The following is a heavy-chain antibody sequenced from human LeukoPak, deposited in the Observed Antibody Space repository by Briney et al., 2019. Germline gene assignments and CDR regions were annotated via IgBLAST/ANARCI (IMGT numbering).Heavy chain of an antibody. CDR3: ARDRQQLVLGWFDP. J-gene: IGHJ5*02. Sequence: ASVKVSCKASGYTFTCYGISWVRQAPGQGLEWMGWISAYNGNTNYAQKLQGRVTMTTDTSTSTAYMELRSLRSDDTAVYYCARDRQQLVLGWFDPWGQGTLVTVSS. V-gene: IGHV1-18*01. CDR2: ISAYNGNT. D-gene: IGHD6-13*01. CDR1: GYTFTCYG.